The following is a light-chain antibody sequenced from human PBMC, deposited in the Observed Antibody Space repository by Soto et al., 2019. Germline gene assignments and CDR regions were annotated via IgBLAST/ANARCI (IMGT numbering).Light chain of an antibody. Sequence: QSVVTQPTCVSGSPGQSITISCTGNHNDIGTYDYVSWYQQHPGRAPRLLIHGVTTRPSGISGRFSASKSGLTASLTISGLQPEDEADYYCSSFTSNRIYVFGPGTKVTVL. J-gene: IGLJ1*01. CDR1: HNDIGTYDY. CDR2: GVT. CDR3: SSFTSNRIYV. V-gene: IGLV2-14*03.